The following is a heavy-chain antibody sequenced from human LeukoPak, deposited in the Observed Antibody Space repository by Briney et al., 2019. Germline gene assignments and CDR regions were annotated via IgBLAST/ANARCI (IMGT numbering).Heavy chain of an antibody. J-gene: IGHJ4*02. CDR1: GFTFSSFA. Sequence: GKSLRLSCAASGFTFSSFAMHWVRQAPGRGLEWVAVISYYGSKVFYADSMKGRFTISRDNSKNTLFLQMTSLRAEDTAVYYCARETGYYDSNGYYSYWGQGTLVTVSS. V-gene: IGHV3-30*01. CDR2: ISYYGSKV. CDR3: ARETGYYDSNGYYSY. D-gene: IGHD3-22*01.